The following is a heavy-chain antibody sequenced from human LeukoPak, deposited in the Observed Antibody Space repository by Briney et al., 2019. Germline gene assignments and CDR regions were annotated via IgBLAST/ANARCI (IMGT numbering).Heavy chain of an antibody. CDR3: AKEGVVIIVGAYFDY. Sequence: GGSQRLSCAASGFNFSSYAMSWVRQAPGKGLEWVSAHTSSGGSTYYTDPVKGRFTISRDKTKNTLHLQMNSLRAEYTAVYYCAKEGVVIIVGAYFDYWGEGTLVTVSS. CDR2: HTSSGGST. V-gene: IGHV3-23*01. D-gene: IGHD3-3*01. J-gene: IGHJ4*02. CDR1: GFNFSSYA.